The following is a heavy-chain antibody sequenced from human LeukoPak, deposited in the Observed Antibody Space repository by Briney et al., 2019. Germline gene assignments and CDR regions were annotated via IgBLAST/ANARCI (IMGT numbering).Heavy chain of an antibody. D-gene: IGHD1-26*01. CDR2: IYYSGST. Sequence: SETLSLTCTVSGGSISSSSYYWGWIRQPPGKGLEWIGSIYYSGSTYYNPFLKSRVTISVDTSKNQFSLKLSSVTAADTAVYYCARHSGSYYPGYWGQGTLVTVSS. CDR1: GGSISSSSYY. J-gene: IGHJ4*02. V-gene: IGHV4-39*07. CDR3: ARHSGSYYPGY.